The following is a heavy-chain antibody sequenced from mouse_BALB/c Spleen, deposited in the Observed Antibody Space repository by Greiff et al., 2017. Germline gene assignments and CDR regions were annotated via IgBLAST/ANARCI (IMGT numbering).Heavy chain of an antibody. CDR1: GFTFSSFG. CDR3: ARSDYDYDAWFAY. V-gene: IGHV5-17*02. CDR2: ISSGSSTI. D-gene: IGHD2-4*01. Sequence: EVQVVESGGGLVQPGGSRKLSCAASGFTFSSFGMHWVRQAPEKGLEWVAYISSGSSTIYYADTVKGRFTISRDNPKNTLFLQMTSLRSEDTAMYYCARSDYDYDAWFAYWGQGTLVTVSA. J-gene: IGHJ3*01.